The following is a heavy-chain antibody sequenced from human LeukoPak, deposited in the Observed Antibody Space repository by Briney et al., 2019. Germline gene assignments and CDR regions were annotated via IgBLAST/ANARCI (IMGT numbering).Heavy chain of an antibody. Sequence: ASVKVSCKASGGTFSTYAFSWVRQAPGQGLEWMGGIIPIFGRGTYEQTFQGRVTITADKSTSTAYMELSSLRSEDTAVYYCATALRYSSGWDAFDIWGQGTMVTVSS. D-gene: IGHD6-19*01. V-gene: IGHV1-69*06. CDR1: GGTFSTYA. J-gene: IGHJ3*02. CDR3: ATALRYSSGWDAFDI. CDR2: IIPIFGRG.